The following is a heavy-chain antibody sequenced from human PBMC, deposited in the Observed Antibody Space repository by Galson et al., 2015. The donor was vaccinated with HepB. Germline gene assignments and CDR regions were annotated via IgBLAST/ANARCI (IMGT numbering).Heavy chain of an antibody. CDR2: LYSGDST. J-gene: IGHJ4*02. CDR1: GFTFSTYW. Sequence: SLRLSCAASGFTFSTYWMSWVRQAPGKGLEWVSVLYSGDSTHYADSVKGRFTISRDDSKNSVYLQMNGLETEDTAVYYCSRAPYARGWYPDYWGQGTLVTVSS. V-gene: IGHV3-53*01. CDR3: SRAPYARGWYPDY. D-gene: IGHD6-19*01.